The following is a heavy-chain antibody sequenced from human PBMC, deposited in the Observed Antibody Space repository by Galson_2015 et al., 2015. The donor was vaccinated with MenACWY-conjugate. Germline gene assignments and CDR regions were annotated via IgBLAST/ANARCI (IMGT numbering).Heavy chain of an antibody. CDR1: GGTFSSYA. CDR2: IIPIFGTA. D-gene: IGHD3-10*01. V-gene: IGHV1-69*13. Sequence: SVKVSCKASGGTFSSYAISWVRQAPGQGLEWMGGIIPIFGTANYAQKFQGRVTITADESTSTAYMELSSLRSEDTAVYYCAIRSYPRATYGSGTNDYWGQGTLVTVSS. J-gene: IGHJ4*02. CDR3: AIRSYPRATYGSGTNDY.